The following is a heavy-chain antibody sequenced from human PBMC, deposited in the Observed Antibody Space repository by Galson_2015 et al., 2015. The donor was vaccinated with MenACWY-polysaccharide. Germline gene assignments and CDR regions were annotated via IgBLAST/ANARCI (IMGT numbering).Heavy chain of an antibody. CDR3: AKDRSSGTSWYYFDL. J-gene: IGHJ2*01. CDR1: GFTFSDYG. D-gene: IGHD6-19*01. Sequence: SLRLSCAASGFTFSDYGMSWFRQAPGKGLEWVAGFPSSGSRPYYADSVRGRFSVPRDNSDNTLYLQMNSLRAEDTAMYYCAKDRSSGTSWYYFDLWGRGTLVTVSS. V-gene: IGHV3-23*01. CDR2: FPSSGSRP.